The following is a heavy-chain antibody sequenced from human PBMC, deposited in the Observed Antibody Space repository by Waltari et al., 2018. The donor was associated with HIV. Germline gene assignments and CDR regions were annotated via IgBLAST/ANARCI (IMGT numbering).Heavy chain of an antibody. Sequence: VQLEESGGGVVQPGRSRRLSCEAAGSRVSDYGLHWVRQAPGKGLQWVAVIWYDGSKKEYSDSVKGRFTISKDNSKNTLFLQMNSLRVDDTAVYFCARVPFASSWSADSFDVWGPGTRITVSS. CDR3: ARVPFASSWSADSFDV. CDR2: IWYDGSKK. D-gene: IGHD6-13*01. J-gene: IGHJ3*01. V-gene: IGHV3-33*01. CDR1: GSRVSDYG.